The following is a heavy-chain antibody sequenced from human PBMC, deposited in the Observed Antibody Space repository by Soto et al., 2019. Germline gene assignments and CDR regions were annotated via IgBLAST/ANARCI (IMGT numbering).Heavy chain of an antibody. CDR3: ASRNLEWLLFDY. J-gene: IGHJ4*02. Sequence: SETLSLTCTVSCGSISSGDYYWSWIRQPPGKGLEWIGYIYYSGSTYYNPSLKSRVTISVDTSKNQFSLKLSSVTAADTAVYYCASRNLEWLLFDYWGQGTLVTVSS. D-gene: IGHD3-3*01. CDR2: IYYSGST. CDR1: CGSISSGDYY. V-gene: IGHV4-30-4*01.